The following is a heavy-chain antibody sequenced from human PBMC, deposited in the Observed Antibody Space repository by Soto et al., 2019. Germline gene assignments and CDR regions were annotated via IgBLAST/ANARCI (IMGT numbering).Heavy chain of an antibody. Sequence: EVQLVESGGGLVQPGGSLRLSCAASGFTYSSYWMHWVRQVPGKGLLWVSRIDEYGSTINYADSVKGRFTISRDNARNTLYLEMNSLRAEDTALYYCTRDIGGKGAYWGPGTLVTVSS. CDR1: GFTYSSYW. D-gene: IGHD3-10*01. CDR2: IDEYGSTI. J-gene: IGHJ4*02. V-gene: IGHV3-74*01. CDR3: TRDIGGKGAY.